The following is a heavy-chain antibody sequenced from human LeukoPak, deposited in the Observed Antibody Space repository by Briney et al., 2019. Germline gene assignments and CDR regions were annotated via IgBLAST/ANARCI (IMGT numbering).Heavy chain of an antibody. D-gene: IGHD3-22*01. J-gene: IGHJ3*02. Sequence: GGSLRLSCAASGFTFSSYEMNWVRQAPGTGLEWVSYISSSGSTIYYADSVKGRFTISRDNAKNSLYLQMNSLRAEDTAVYYCARATSLITMIVVVTHAFDIWDQGTMVTVSS. CDR2: ISSSGSTI. V-gene: IGHV3-48*03. CDR3: ARATSLITMIVVVTHAFDI. CDR1: GFTFSSYE.